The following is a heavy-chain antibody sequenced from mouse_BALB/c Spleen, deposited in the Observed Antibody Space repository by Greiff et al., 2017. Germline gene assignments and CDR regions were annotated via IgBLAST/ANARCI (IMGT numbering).Heavy chain of an antibody. CDR2: IYPGNSDT. Sequence: VQLKQSGTVLVRPGASVKMSCKASGYSFTSYWMHWVKQRPGQGLEWIGAIYPGNSDTSYNQKFKGKAKLTAVTSASTAYMELSSLTNEDSAVYYCTRGITTVVADYWGQGTTLTVSS. CDR1: GYSFTSYW. D-gene: IGHD1-1*01. J-gene: IGHJ2*01. V-gene: IGHV1-5*01. CDR3: TRGITTVVADY.